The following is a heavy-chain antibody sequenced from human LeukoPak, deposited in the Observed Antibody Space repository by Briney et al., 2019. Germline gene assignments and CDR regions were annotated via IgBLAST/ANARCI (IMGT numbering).Heavy chain of an antibody. V-gene: IGHV4-59*08. J-gene: IGHJ5*02. CDR1: GGSISSYY. CDR3: ARLPYCGGDCYGNWFDP. CDR2: IYYSGST. D-gene: IGHD2-21*02. Sequence: PSETLSLTCTVSGGSISSYYWSWIRQPPGKGLEWIGYIYYSGSTNYNPSLKSRVTISVDTSKNQFSLKLSSVTAADTAVYYCARLPYCGGDCYGNWFDPWGQGTLVTVSS.